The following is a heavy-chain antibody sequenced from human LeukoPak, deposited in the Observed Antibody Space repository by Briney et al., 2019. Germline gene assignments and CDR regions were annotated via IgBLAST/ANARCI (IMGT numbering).Heavy chain of an antibody. Sequence: GASVTVSCKPSVNSFTTYGVSWVRQAPGQGLEWMGWINVNTKYAQKFQGRVSMTADTSTSTAYMELRSLRSDDTAVYFCARAPRCNTNSCNSWFDPWGQGTLVTVSS. D-gene: IGHD2-8*01. V-gene: IGHV1-18*01. CDR2: INVNT. CDR1: VNSFTTYG. J-gene: IGHJ5*02. CDR3: ARAPRCNTNSCNSWFDP.